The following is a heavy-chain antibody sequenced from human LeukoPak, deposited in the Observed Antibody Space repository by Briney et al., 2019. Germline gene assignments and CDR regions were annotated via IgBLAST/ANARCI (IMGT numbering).Heavy chain of an antibody. J-gene: IGHJ4*02. D-gene: IGHD3-16*02. CDR3: ARGALWGYVWGSYRYSFDY. CDR1: GGSFSGYY. Sequence: SETLSLNCAVYGGSFSGYYWSWIRQPPGKGLEWIGEINHSGSTNYNPSLKSRVTISVDTSKDQFSLKLSSVTAADTAVYYCARGALWGYVWGSYRYSFDYWGQGTLVTVSS. V-gene: IGHV4-34*01. CDR2: INHSGST.